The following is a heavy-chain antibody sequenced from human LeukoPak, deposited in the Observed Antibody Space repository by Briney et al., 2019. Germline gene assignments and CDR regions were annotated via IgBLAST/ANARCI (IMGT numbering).Heavy chain of an antibody. Sequence: SETLSLTCAVSGLPISRYLWSWIRPPAAKGLEWLGCIHTSGSTTYRPPFPKRITILIDSYNKQTSLRLSSVTAADTAVYYCATEQGYGTAWGFDYWGQGSLVTVSS. CDR2: IHTSGST. CDR1: GLPISRYL. D-gene: IGHD1/OR15-1a*01. J-gene: IGHJ4*02. V-gene: IGHV4-4*07. CDR3: ATEQGYGTAWGFDY.